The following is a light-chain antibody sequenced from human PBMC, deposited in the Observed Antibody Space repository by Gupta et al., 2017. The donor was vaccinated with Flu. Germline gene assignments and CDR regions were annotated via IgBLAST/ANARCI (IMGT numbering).Light chain of an antibody. CDR2: GAS. CDR1: QSVSSSS. V-gene: IGKV3-20*01. J-gene: IGKJ2*01. Sequence: EIVLTQSPGTLSLFPGERATLSCRASQSVSSSSLAWYQQKPGQAPRLLIYGASSRATGIPDRCSGSGSGTDFTLTISRLEPEDFAVYYCQQYGSSPPLYTFGQGTKLEIK. CDR3: QQYGSSPPLYT.